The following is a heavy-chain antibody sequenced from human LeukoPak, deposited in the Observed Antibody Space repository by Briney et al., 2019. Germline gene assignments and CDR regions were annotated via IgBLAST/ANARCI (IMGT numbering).Heavy chain of an antibody. CDR2: ISHIGRT. D-gene: IGHD4-17*01. CDR1: GYSFSSHY. Sequence: SETLSLTCAVSGYSFSSHYWTWIRQSPGTGLEWIGDISHIGRTNYNPCLKSRVTISIATSKNQFSLKLRSVTAAQTAVYYCARDLVTVTKGFDIWGQGPMVSVSS. J-gene: IGHJ3*02. V-gene: IGHV4-59*11. CDR3: ARDLVTVTKGFDI.